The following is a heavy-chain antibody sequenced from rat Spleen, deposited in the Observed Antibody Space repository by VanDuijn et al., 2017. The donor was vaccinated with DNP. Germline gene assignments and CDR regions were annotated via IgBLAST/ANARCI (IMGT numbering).Heavy chain of an antibody. CDR2: ISYSGGT. V-gene: IGHV3-1*01. D-gene: IGHD1-11*01. CDR1: GYSITSNY. CDR3: ARGLNYGGYIYSWYFDF. J-gene: IGHJ1*01. Sequence: EVQLQESGPGLVKPSQSLSLACSVTGYSITSNYWGWIRKFPGNKMEWMGYISYSGGTRYNPSLKSRISITSDTSKNQFFLQLNSVTTEDTATYYCARGLNYGGYIYSWYFDFWGPGTMVTVSS.